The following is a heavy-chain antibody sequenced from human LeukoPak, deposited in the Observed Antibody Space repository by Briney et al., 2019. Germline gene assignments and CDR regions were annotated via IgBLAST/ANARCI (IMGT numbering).Heavy chain of an antibody. D-gene: IGHD2-15*01. CDR3: ARDLRYCSGGTCYSRFDP. CDR1: GGSFSGYY. J-gene: IGHJ5*02. V-gene: IGHV4-34*01. CDR2: INHSGST. Sequence: SETLSLTCAVYGGSFSGYYWSWIRQPPGKGLEWIGEINHSGSTNYNPSLKSRVTISVDTSKNQFSLKLSSVTAADTAVYYCARDLRYCSGGTCYSRFDPWGQGTLVTVSS.